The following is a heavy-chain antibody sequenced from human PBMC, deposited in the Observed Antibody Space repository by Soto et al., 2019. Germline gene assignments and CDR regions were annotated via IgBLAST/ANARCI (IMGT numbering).Heavy chain of an antibody. CDR1: GFILSDFA. CDR2: ILKDGKSK. Sequence: QVQLVESGGGVVQPGGSLRLSCAASGFILSDFAMHWVRQAPGRGLEWVAVILKDGKSKYYADSVRGRFTISSDTSKDTILLQLTSLRLDDSAVYYCANTGCNGGSCFSWFDPWGQGTPVIVSS. CDR3: ANTGCNGGSCFSWFDP. V-gene: IGHV3-30*04. D-gene: IGHD2-15*01. J-gene: IGHJ5*02.